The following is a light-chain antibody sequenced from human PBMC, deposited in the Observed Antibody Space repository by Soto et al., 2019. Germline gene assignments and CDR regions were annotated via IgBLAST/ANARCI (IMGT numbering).Light chain of an antibody. Sequence: DIQMTQSPSTLSAFVGDRVTITCRASQSISSWLAWYQQKPGKAPKLLIYKASSLESGVPSRFSGGGSRTEFTLTISSLQPYDFATYYCHHYNSYSWTFGQGTKVEIK. CDR2: KAS. J-gene: IGKJ1*01. CDR1: QSISSW. CDR3: HHYNSYSWT. V-gene: IGKV1-5*03.